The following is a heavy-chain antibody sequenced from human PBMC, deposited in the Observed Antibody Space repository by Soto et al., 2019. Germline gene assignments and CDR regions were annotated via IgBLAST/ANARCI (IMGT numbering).Heavy chain of an antibody. CDR1: GFTFRSYG. J-gene: IGHJ4*02. D-gene: IGHD6-13*01. CDR3: ARDGSEQQLGIDY. V-gene: IGHV3-33*01. Sequence: GGSLRLSCAASGFTFRSYGMHWVRQAPGKGLEWVAVIWYDGSNKYYADSVKGRFTISRDNSKNTLYLQMNSLRAEDTAVYYCARDGSEQQLGIDYWGQGTLVTVSS. CDR2: IWYDGSNK.